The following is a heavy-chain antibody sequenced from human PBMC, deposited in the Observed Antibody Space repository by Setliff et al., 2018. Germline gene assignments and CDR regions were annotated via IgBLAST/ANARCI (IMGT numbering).Heavy chain of an antibody. V-gene: IGHV3-72*01. Sequence: GSLRLSCAASGFTFSAHYMDWLRQAPGKGLEWVGRIRNKDNSYTTEYAASVKGRFTISRDDSKNIAYLQMNSLITEDTAVYSCTRGRWYYDSSATDYFDYWGQGTLVTVSS. CDR2: IRNKDNSYTT. CDR1: GFTFSAHY. D-gene: IGHD3-22*01. CDR3: TRGRWYYDSSATDYFDY. J-gene: IGHJ4*02.